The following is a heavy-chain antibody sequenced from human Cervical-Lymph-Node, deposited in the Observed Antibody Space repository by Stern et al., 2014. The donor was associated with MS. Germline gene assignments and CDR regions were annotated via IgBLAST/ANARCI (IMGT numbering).Heavy chain of an antibody. Sequence: QLQLQESGPGLVKPSETLSLTCTVSGGSITNRDYWGWIRQSPGKGLEWIGSVYYSGITYYRPSLKSRATISIYTSSDPFFLTLTSGTATDTAVYFCARGVTAVTNYVPNWCFDLWGRGTLVTVSS. CDR1: GGSITNRDY. V-gene: IGHV4-39*02. CDR2: VYYSGIT. D-gene: IGHD4-11*01. J-gene: IGHJ2*01. CDR3: ARGVTAVTNYVPNWCFDL.